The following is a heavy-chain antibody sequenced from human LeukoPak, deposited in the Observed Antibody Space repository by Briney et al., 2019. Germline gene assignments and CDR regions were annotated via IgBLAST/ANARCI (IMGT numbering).Heavy chain of an antibody. Sequence: PAGSLRLSCAAPGFTFSGYTMSWVRPAPGKGLEWGSRLIVVGVRIYYADSVKRRFTISRDNSKNTLYLQMNSLRAEDTALYYCAKVALEYCGGSSCYYFDYWGQGTLVTVSS. J-gene: IGHJ4*02. V-gene: IGHV3-23*01. D-gene: IGHD2-15*01. CDR3: AKVALEYCGGSSCYYFDY. CDR1: GFTFSGYT. CDR2: LIVVGVRI.